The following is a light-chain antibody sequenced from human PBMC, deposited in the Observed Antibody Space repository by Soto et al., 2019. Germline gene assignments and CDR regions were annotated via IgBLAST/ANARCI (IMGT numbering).Light chain of an antibody. J-gene: IGKJ4*01. CDR3: QQYGSSVT. CDR1: QSVRTD. V-gene: IGKV3-11*01. CDR2: DVS. Sequence: EIVLTQSPATLSLSLGERATLSRRASQSVRTDLAWYQQKPGQAPRLHTHDVSDRATGIPARFTGSGSETDFTLTINRLEPEDFGVYFCQQYGSSVTFGGGTKLDIK.